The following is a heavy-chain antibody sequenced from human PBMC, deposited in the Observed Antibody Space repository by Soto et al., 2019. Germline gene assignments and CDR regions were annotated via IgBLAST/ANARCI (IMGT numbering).Heavy chain of an antibody. D-gene: IGHD3-22*01. Sequence: PSETLSLTCAVYGGSFRDYYWSWIRQSPGKGLEWIGEINHRGSTTYNPSLKSRVTMSLDTSKNQFSLELRSVTPADTAVYYCAGGDYYHSSGYYFYYYTMDVWGQGTTVTVSS. CDR1: GGSFRDYY. CDR2: INHRGST. V-gene: IGHV4-34*01. J-gene: IGHJ6*02. CDR3: AGGDYYHSSGYYFYYYTMDV.